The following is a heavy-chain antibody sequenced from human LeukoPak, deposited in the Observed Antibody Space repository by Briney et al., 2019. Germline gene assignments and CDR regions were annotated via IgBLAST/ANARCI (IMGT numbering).Heavy chain of an antibody. J-gene: IGHJ4*02. V-gene: IGHV3-23*01. CDR2: ISDGAGGRT. CDR1: GFTFSNYA. D-gene: IGHD3-9*01. CDR3: ARTLYRPTVWLEY. Sequence: GGSLRLSCAASGFTFSNYAMNWVRQAPGKGLEWVSAISDGAGGRTYYTDSVKGRCTISRDNSKNTLYLQMNSLRAEDTAVYYCARTLYRPTVWLEYWGQGTLVTVSS.